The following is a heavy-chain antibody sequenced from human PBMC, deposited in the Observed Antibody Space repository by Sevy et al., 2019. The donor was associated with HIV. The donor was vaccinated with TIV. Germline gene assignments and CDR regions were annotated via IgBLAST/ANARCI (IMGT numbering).Heavy chain of an antibody. J-gene: IGHJ4*02. CDR3: ARMFLYYDILTGYSDDY. CDR1: GYTFTGYY. V-gene: IGHV1-2*02. D-gene: IGHD3-9*01. Sequence: ASVKVSCKASGYTFTGYYMHWVRQAPGQGLEWTGWINPNSGGTNDAQKFQGRVTMTRDTSISTAYMELSRLRSDDTAVYYCARMFLYYDILTGYSDDYWGQGTLVTVSS. CDR2: INPNSGGT.